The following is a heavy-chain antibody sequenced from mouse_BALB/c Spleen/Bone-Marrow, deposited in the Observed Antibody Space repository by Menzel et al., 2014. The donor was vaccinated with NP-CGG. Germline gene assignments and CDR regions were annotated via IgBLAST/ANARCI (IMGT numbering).Heavy chain of an antibody. CDR1: GLSLTSYG. V-gene: IGHV2-9*02. CDR2: IWAGGST. Sequence: VKLVESGPGLVAPSQSLSITCTVSGLSLTSYGVHWVRQPPGKGLEWLGVIWAGGSTNYNSALMSRLSISKDNSKSQVFLKMNSLQTDDTAMYYCARDYDEWFAYWGQGTLVTVSA. D-gene: IGHD2-12*01. CDR3: ARDYDEWFAY. J-gene: IGHJ3*01.